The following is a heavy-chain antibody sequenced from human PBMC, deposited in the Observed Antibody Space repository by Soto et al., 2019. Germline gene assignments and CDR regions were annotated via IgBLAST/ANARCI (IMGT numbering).Heavy chain of an antibody. CDR1: GXSISSGNYY. D-gene: IGHD3-22*01. V-gene: IGHV4-30-4*01. J-gene: IGHJ4*02. CDR3: ARETDLYDSGRYPDY. CDR2: IYYSGST. Sequence: LSLTFTVSGXSISSGNYYWSWIRQPPGKGLEWIGHIYYSGSTSYNPSLKSRLTISIDTSKNHFSLKLSSVTAADTAVYYCARETDLYDSGRYPDYWGQGTLVTVS.